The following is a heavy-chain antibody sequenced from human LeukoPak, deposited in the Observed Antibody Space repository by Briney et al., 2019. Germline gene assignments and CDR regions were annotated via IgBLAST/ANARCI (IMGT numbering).Heavy chain of an antibody. CDR2: IYYSGST. Sequence: TLSLTCTVSGGSISSGGYYWSWIRQHPGKGLEWIGYIYYSGSTYYNPSLKSRVTISVDTSKNQFSLKLSSVTAADTAVYYCARLAMVTGLDYWGQGTLVTVSS. CDR1: GGSISSGGYY. V-gene: IGHV4-31*03. CDR3: ARLAMVTGLDY. J-gene: IGHJ4*02. D-gene: IGHD5-18*01.